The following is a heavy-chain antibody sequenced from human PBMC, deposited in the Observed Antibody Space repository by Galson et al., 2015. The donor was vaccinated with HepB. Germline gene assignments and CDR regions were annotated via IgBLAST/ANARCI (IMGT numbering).Heavy chain of an antibody. V-gene: IGHV1-18*01. CDR3: ARVSPYDILTGYYLSYCDY. CDR1: GYTFTSYG. J-gene: IGHJ4*02. CDR2: ISAYNGNT. D-gene: IGHD3-9*01. Sequence: SVKVSCKASGYTFTSYGISWVRQAPGQGLEWMGRISAYNGNTNYAQKPQGRVTMTTDTSTSTAYMELRSLRSGDTAVYYCARVSPYDILTGYYLSYCDYWGQGTLVTVSS.